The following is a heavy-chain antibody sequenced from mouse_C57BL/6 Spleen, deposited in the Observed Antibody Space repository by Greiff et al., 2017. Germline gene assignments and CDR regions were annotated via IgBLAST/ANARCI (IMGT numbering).Heavy chain of an antibody. Sequence: EVKLMESGGGLVKPGGSLKLSCAASGFTFSSYAMSWVRQTPEKRLEWVATISDGGSYTYYPDNVKGRFTISRDNAKNNLYLQMSHLKSEDTAMYYCARYGYDEGWYFDVWGTGTTVTVSS. V-gene: IGHV5-4*03. CDR1: GFTFSSYA. CDR2: ISDGGSYT. D-gene: IGHD2-2*01. CDR3: ARYGYDEGWYFDV. J-gene: IGHJ1*03.